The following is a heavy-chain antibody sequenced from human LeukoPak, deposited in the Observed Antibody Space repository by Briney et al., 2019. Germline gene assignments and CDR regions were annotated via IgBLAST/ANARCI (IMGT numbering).Heavy chain of an antibody. D-gene: IGHD3-10*01. J-gene: IGHJ5*02. Sequence: SETLSLXCAVYGGSFSGYYWSWIRQPPGKGLEWIGEINHSGSTNYNPSLMSRVTISVDTSKNQFSLKLSSVTAADTAVYYCARGLVLWFGEATYNWFDPWGQGSLDTVSS. CDR2: INHSGST. V-gene: IGHV4-34*01. CDR1: GGSFSGYY. CDR3: ARGLVLWFGEATYNWFDP.